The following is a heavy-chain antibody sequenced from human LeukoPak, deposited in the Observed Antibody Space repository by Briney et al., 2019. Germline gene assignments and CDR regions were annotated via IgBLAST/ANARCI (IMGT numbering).Heavy chain of an antibody. Sequence: ASVKVSCKASGYTFTSYYMHWVRQAPGQGLEWMGIINPRGGSTSYAQKFQGRVTMTRDTSTSTVYMELSSLRSEDTAVYYCARDLAQYYYYYDYMDVWGKGTTVTVSS. CDR1: GYTFTSYY. D-gene: IGHD3-3*02. CDR3: ARDLAQYYYYYDYMDV. V-gene: IGHV1-46*01. CDR2: INPRGGST. J-gene: IGHJ6*03.